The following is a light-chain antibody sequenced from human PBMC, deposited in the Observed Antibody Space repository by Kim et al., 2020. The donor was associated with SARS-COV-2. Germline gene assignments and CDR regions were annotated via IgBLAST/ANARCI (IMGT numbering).Light chain of an antibody. CDR2: RDS. CDR3: AAWDDSLRAVI. J-gene: IGLJ2*01. V-gene: IGLV1-47*01. Sequence: GQRVTICFSGSPSNIGSNFVYWYQQLPGTAPKLLIYRDSKRPSGVPDRFSGSKSGTSASLAISGLRSEDETEYYCAAWDDSLRAVIFGGGTKLTVL. CDR1: PSNIGSNF.